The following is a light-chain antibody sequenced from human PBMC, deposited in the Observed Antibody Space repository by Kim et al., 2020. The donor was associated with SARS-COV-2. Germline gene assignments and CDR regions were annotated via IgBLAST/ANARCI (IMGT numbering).Light chain of an antibody. CDR1: QGITSY. CDR3: LQYNVYPIT. V-gene: IGKV1-16*01. CDR2: STS. J-gene: IGKJ4*01. Sequence: DIQMTQSPSSLSASVGDRVTLTCRASQGITSYLAWVQQKPGKAPKSLVYSTSNLQSGVPSRFSGSGSGTDFTLTISSLQPEDFATYYCLQYNVYPITFGGGTTVEI.